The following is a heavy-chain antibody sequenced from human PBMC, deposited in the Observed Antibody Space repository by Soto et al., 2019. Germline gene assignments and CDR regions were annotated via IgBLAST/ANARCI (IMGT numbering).Heavy chain of an antibody. V-gene: IGHV4-34*01. D-gene: IGHD6-13*01. CDR2: INNNGSA. Sequence: SETLSLTCAVYGGSFSDYYWTWIRQPPEKGLEWIGEINNNGSANYNPSLKSRVTILVDTSKSQFSLRLGSVTAADTAVYYCARRSRSLSSWFIDFWGRGTLVTVSS. J-gene: IGHJ4*02. CDR3: ARRSRSLSSWFIDF. CDR1: GGSFSDYY.